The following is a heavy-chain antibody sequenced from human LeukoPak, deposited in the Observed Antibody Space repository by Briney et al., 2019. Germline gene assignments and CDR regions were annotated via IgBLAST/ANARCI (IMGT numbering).Heavy chain of an antibody. J-gene: IGHJ5*02. CDR3: AKDREGLDVLRFLDA. CDR1: GFSFSSYW. Sequence: GGSLRLSCAASGFSFSSYWMTWVRQAPGKGLESVANIKEDGSERYYVDSVRGRFTISRDNAKNSLYLQMNSLRAEDTAMYYCAKDREGLDVLRFLDAWGQGTLVTVSS. V-gene: IGHV3-7*01. D-gene: IGHD3-3*01. CDR2: IKEDGSER.